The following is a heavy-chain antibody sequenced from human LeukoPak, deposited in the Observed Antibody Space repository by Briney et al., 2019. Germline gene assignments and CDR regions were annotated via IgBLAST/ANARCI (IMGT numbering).Heavy chain of an antibody. D-gene: IGHD6-13*01. J-gene: IGHJ3*02. V-gene: IGHV3-48*01. Sequence: GGSLRLSCAASGFTFSSYSMNWVRQAPGKGLEWVSYISSSSSTIYYADSVKGRFTISRDNAKNSLYLQMNSLRAEDTAVYYCARVRSSSWYDAFDIWGQGTMVTVSS. CDR2: ISSSSSTI. CDR1: GFTFSSYS. CDR3: ARVRSSSWYDAFDI.